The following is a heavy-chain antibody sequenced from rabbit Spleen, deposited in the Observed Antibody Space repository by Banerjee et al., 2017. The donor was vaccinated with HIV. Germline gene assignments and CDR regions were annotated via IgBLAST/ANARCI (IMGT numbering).Heavy chain of an antibody. V-gene: IGHV1S40*01. CDR3: ARDTSSSFSSYGMDL. Sequence: QSLEESRGDLVKPGASLTLTCTASGFSFSSSYWICWVRQAPGKGLEWIACIDAGSSAFTYFATWAKGRFTISKTSSTTVTLQMTRLTAADTATYFCARDTSSSFSSYGMDLWGPGTLVTVS. D-gene: IGHD1-1*01. CDR1: GFSFSSSYW. CDR2: IDAGSSAFT. J-gene: IGHJ6*01.